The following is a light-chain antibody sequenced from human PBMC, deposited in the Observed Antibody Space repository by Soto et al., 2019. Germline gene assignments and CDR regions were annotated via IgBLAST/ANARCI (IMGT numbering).Light chain of an antibody. CDR3: QQYNSHSPAWK. J-gene: IGKJ1*01. CDR1: QTVNNW. CDR2: EGS. V-gene: IGKV1-5*03. Sequence: DIPMTQSPSTLSASVGDRVTITCRASQTVNNWLAWYQQKPGKAPKLLIYEGSNLESGVPSRFSGSGSGTEFTLTISSLQPDDFATYYCQQYNSHSPAWKFGQGTTVDIK.